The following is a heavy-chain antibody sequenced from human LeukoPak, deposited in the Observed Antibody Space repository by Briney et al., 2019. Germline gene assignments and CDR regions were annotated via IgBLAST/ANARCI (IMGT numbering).Heavy chain of an antibody. D-gene: IGHD6-6*01. CDR2: ISYDGSNK. CDR3: AKGWDSSGY. J-gene: IGHJ4*02. CDR1: GFTFSSYG. V-gene: IGHV3-30*18. Sequence: GGSLRLSCAASGFTFSSYGTHWVRQAPGKGLEWVAVISYDGSNKYYADSVKGRFTISRDNSKNTLYLQMNSLRAEDTAVYYCAKGWDSSGYWGQGTLVTVSS.